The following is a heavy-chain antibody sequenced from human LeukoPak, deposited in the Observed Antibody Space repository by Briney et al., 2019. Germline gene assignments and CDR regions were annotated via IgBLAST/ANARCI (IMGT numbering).Heavy chain of an antibody. CDR1: GFTFSSYW. Sequence: GGSLRLSCAASGFTFSSYWMSWVRQAPGKGLEWVANIKQDGSEKYYVDSVKGRLTISRDNAKNSLYLQMNSLRAEDTAVYYCARVPDTYCSSTSCPYYYYGMDVWGKGTTVTVSS. CDR3: ARVPDTYCSSTSCPYYYYGMDV. CDR2: IKQDGSEK. J-gene: IGHJ6*04. V-gene: IGHV3-7*03. D-gene: IGHD2-2*01.